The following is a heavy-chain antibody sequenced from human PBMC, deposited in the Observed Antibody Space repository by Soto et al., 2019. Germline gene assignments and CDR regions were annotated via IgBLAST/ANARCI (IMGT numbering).Heavy chain of an antibody. V-gene: IGHV4-4*02. Sequence: QVQLQESGPGLVKPSGTLSLTCAVSGGSISDNWWSWVRQPPGKGLEWIGEIYHTGTTHYNPSLWSRVTISIEKSKNQFSLKLSSVTAADTAVYYCARHIAGPRTRGFDFWGQGTLVTVSS. D-gene: IGHD1-26*01. CDR3: ARHIAGPRTRGFDF. CDR2: IYHTGTT. CDR1: GGSISDNW. J-gene: IGHJ4*02.